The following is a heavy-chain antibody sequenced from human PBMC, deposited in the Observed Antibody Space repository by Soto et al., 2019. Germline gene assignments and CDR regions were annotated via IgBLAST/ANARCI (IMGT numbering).Heavy chain of an antibody. CDR2: IIPMLVTP. V-gene: IGHV1-69*13. J-gene: IGHJ3*02. CDR3: ARESRPYYFDSSGYPDAFDI. CDR1: GGTFSSHG. Sequence: SVKVSCKATGGTFSSHGISWVRQAPGQGLEWMGVIIPMLVTPQYAQKFQGRVTITADELTSTVYMELTSLRPEDTAVYFCARESRPYYFDSSGYPDAFDIWGQGTVVTVSS. D-gene: IGHD3-22*01.